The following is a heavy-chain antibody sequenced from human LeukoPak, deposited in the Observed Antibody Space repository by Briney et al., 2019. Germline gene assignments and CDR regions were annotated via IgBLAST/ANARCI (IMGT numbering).Heavy chain of an antibody. Sequence: ASVKVSFKASGYTFTSYAMNWVRQAPGQGLEWMGWINTNTGNPTYAQGFTGRFVFSLDTSVSTAYLQISSLKAEDTAVYYCAGGYYGSDGVWFDPWGQGTLVTVSS. V-gene: IGHV7-4-1*02. CDR2: INTNTGNP. J-gene: IGHJ5*02. CDR3: AGGYYGSDGVWFDP. CDR1: GYTFTSYA. D-gene: IGHD3-10*01.